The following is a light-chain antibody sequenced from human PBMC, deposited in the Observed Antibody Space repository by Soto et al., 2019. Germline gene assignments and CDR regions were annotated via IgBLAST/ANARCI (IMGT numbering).Light chain of an antibody. V-gene: IGLV1-44*01. Sequence: QPVLTQPPSASGTPGQRVTISCSGSSANIGSNTVNWYQQLPGTAPKLLIYSNNQRPSGVPDRFSGSKSGTSASLAISGLQSEDEADYSCSAWDDSLNGWVFGGGTKLNVL. CDR1: SANIGSNT. J-gene: IGLJ3*02. CDR2: SNN. CDR3: SAWDDSLNGWV.